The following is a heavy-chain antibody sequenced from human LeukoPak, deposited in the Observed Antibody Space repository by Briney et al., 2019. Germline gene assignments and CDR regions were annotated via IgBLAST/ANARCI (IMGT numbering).Heavy chain of an antibody. CDR2: IYYSGST. Sequence: SETLSLTCTVSGGSISSGGYYWSWIRQHPGKGLEWIGYIYYSGSTYYNPSLKSRVTISVDTSKNQFSLKLSSVTAADTAVYYCARSPYYYDSSGYSYNHDAFDIWGQGTMVTVSS. D-gene: IGHD3-22*01. CDR3: ARSPYYYDSSGYSYNHDAFDI. V-gene: IGHV4-31*03. J-gene: IGHJ3*02. CDR1: GGSISSGGYY.